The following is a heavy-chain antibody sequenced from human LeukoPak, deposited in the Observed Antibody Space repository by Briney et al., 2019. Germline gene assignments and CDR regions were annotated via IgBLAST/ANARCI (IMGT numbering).Heavy chain of an antibody. CDR3: ARMGGYGDQVDY. D-gene: IGHD4/OR15-4a*01. CDR2: IYSGGST. CDR1: GFTVNNNY. Sequence: GGSLRLSCAASGFTVNNNYMSWVRQAPGKGLDWVSVIYSGGSTFYADSVKGRFIISRDNSKNTLYLQMNSLRADDTAVYYCARMGGYGDQVDYWGQGTLVTVSS. V-gene: IGHV3-53*01. J-gene: IGHJ4*02.